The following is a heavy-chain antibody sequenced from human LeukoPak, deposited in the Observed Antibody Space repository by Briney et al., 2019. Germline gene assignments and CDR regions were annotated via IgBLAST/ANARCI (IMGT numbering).Heavy chain of an antibody. CDR1: GGSFSGYY. Sequence: SETLSLTCAVYGGSFSGYYWSWIRQPPGKGLEWIGEINHSGSTNYNPSLKSRVTISVDTSKNQFSLKLSSVTAADTAVYCCARNAHGDYDYVWGSYRPGGSGSFDYWGQGTLVTVSS. CDR3: ARNAHGDYDYVWGSYRPGGSGSFDY. J-gene: IGHJ4*02. CDR2: INHSGST. V-gene: IGHV4-34*01. D-gene: IGHD3-16*02.